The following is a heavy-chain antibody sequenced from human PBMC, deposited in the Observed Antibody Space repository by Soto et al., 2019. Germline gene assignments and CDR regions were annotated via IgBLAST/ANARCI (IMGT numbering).Heavy chain of an antibody. CDR1: GFTFSSYA. CDR2: ISGSSGST. Sequence: GGSLRLSCAASGFTFSSYAMSWVRQAPGKGLEWVSSISGSSGSTYYADSVKGRFTISRDNSKNTLYLQMNSLTAEDTAVYYCARGRLWSFDFWGQGTLVTVSS. D-gene: IGHD3-10*01. V-gene: IGHV3-23*01. J-gene: IGHJ4*02. CDR3: ARGRLWSFDF.